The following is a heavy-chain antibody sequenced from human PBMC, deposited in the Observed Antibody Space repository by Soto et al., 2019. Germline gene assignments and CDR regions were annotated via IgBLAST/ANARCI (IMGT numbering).Heavy chain of an antibody. Sequence: EVQLVESGGGLVQPGGSLRLSCEASGFTFRNYDMHWVRQGTGKGLEWVSGISAAGDPDYADSVEGRFTISRENAQNSFFLQMNSLIAGDTAVYYCARTDRDFYGLDVWGQGTKVTVSS. CDR2: ISAAGDP. CDR1: GFTFRNYD. CDR3: ARTDRDFYGLDV. J-gene: IGHJ6*02. V-gene: IGHV3-13*05.